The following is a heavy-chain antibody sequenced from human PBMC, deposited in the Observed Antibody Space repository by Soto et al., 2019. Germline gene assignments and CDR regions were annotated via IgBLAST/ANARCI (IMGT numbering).Heavy chain of an antibody. CDR2: VYYTGST. CDR3: ARSVAVPGAHIDY. CDR1: GGSISSSY. V-gene: IGHV4-59*01. J-gene: IGHJ4*02. D-gene: IGHD6-19*01. Sequence: SETLSLTCSVSGGSISSSYWSWIRQSPGKGLEWPGYVYYTGSTNYSPSLRSRVSISVDTSKNEFSLRLSSVTAADTAVYFCARSVAVPGAHIDYWGQGTQVTVSS.